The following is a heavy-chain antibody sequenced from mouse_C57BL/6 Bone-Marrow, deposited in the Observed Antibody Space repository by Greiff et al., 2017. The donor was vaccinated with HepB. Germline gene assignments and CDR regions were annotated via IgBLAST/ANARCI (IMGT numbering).Heavy chain of an antibody. CDR2: IYPGSGST. V-gene: IGHV1-55*01. CDR3: ASYTYYAMDY. Sequence: VQLQESGAELVKPGASVKMSCKASGYTFTSYWITWVKQRPGQGLEWIGDIYPGSGSTNYNEKFKSKATLTVDTSSSTAYMQLSSLTSEDSAVYYCASYTYYAMDYWGQGTSVTVSS. CDR1: GYTFTSYW. J-gene: IGHJ4*01.